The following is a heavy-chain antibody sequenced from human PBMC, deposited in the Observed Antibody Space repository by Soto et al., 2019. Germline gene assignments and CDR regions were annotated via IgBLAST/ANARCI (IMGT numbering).Heavy chain of an antibody. J-gene: IGHJ2*01. CDR3: VVVITAVNDL. V-gene: IGHV4-59*12. CDR2: MYKTGST. D-gene: IGHD2-21*02. Sequence: LETMSLTCTVSGGSISGYYWSWIRQPPGKGLEWIGYMYKTGSTVYNPSFKSRVTISVDRSKNQFSLKLSSVTAADTADLQSVVVITAVNDLWGRGTLVTVSS. CDR1: GGSISGYY.